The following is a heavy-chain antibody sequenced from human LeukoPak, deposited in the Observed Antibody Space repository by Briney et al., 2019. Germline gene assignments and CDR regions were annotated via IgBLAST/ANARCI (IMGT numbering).Heavy chain of an antibody. D-gene: IGHD2-15*01. V-gene: IGHV1-46*01. CDR1: GYTFTGYY. CDR2: INPSGGST. Sequence: ASVKVSCKASGYTFTGYYMHWVRQAPGQGLEWMGIINPSGGSTSYAQKFQGRVTMTRDMSTSTVYMELSSLRSEDTAVYYCARVLGGSGDFRSYYYYYMDVWGKGTTVTVSS. J-gene: IGHJ6*03. CDR3: ARVLGGSGDFRSYYYYYMDV.